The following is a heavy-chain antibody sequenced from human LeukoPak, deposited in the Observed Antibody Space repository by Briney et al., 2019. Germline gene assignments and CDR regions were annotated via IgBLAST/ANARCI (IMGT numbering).Heavy chain of an antibody. V-gene: IGHV1-24*01. Sequence: ASVKVSCKVSGYTLTELSMHWVRQAPGKGLEWMGGFDPEDGETIYAQKFQGRVTITADESTSTAYMEPSSLRSEDTAVYYCARGLMAFDHYYYMDVWGKGTTVTVSS. CDR3: ARGLMAFDHYYYMDV. J-gene: IGHJ6*03. CDR2: FDPEDGET. D-gene: IGHD5-24*01. CDR1: GYTLTELS.